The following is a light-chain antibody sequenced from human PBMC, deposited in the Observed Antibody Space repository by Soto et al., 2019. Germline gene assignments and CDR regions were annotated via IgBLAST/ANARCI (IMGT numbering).Light chain of an antibody. CDR3: QHYNSNSEA. V-gene: IGKV1-5*03. J-gene: IGKJ1*01. Sequence: DMEMTQSPSTLPASVGDRVTITFQXSQTVSSLFAWYQQKPVEAPKLVXYKXSTLKSGVPSRLSGSGSGTEFTPPISSLQPDYCATYYCQHYNSNSEAFGQGTKVDIK. CDR1: QTVSSL. CDR2: KXS.